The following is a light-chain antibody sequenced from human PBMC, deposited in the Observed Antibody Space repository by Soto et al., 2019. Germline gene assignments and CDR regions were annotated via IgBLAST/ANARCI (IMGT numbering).Light chain of an antibody. Sequence: QSVLTQVASVSGSPGQSITISCTGTSSDIGAYDYVSWYQQHPGKAPKLMIYNVNYRPSGVSNRFSGSKSGNTASLTLSGLQAEDEANCSCSSYTNGSTVVFGGGTKLTVL. CDR2: NVN. V-gene: IGLV2-14*03. J-gene: IGLJ2*01. CDR3: SSYTNGSTVV. CDR1: SSDIGAYDY.